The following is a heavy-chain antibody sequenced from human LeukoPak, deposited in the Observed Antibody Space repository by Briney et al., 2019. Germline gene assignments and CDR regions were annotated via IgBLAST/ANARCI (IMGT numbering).Heavy chain of an antibody. CDR2: IRYDGSNK. V-gene: IGHV3-30*02. J-gene: IGHJ4*02. Sequence: PGGSLRLSCAASGFTFSSYGMHWVRQAPCKGLEWVAFIRYDGSNKYYADSVKGRFTNSRDNSKNTLYLQMNSLRAEDTAVYYCAAWCMLSPIAAAAPFDYWGQGTLVTVSS. CDR3: AAWCMLSPIAAAAPFDY. CDR1: GFTFSSYG. D-gene: IGHD2-8*02.